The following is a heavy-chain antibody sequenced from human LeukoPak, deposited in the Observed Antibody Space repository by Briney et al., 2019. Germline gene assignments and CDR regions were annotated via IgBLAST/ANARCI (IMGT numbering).Heavy chain of an antibody. J-gene: IGHJ5*02. CDR3: ARDRSLGFDP. CDR2: IYYSGSA. V-gene: IGHV4-39*07. CDR1: GGSISSSSYY. Sequence: PSETLSLTCTVSGGSISSSSYYWGWIRQPPGKGLEWIGSIYYSGSAYYNPSLKSRVTISVDTSKNQFSLKLSSVTAADTAVYYCARDRSLGFDPWGQGTLVTVSS. D-gene: IGHD3-3*02.